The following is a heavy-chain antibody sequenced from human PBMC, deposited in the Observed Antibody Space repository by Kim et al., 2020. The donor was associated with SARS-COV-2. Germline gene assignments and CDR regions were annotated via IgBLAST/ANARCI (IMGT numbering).Heavy chain of an antibody. CDR2: INHSGST. Sequence: SETLSLTCAVYGGSFSGYYWSWIRQPPGKGLEWIGEINHSGSTNYNPSLKSRVTISVDTSKNQFSLKLSSVTAADTAVYYCARGLNGIAMIVVVRPYYY. CDR1: GGSFSGYY. V-gene: IGHV4-34*01. CDR3: ARGLNGIAMIVVVRPYYY. D-gene: IGHD3-22*01. J-gene: IGHJ6*01.